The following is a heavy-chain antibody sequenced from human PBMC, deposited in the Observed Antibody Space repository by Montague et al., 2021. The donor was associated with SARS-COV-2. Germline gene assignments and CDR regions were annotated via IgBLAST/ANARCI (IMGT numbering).Heavy chain of an antibody. J-gene: IGHJ4*02. CDR3: ARRRLREDYFDF. D-gene: IGHD4-17*01. CDR2: VYYSGYT. CDR1: GGSISSYY. Sequence: SETLSLTCTVSGGSISSYYWSWIRQPPGKGLEWIGTVYYSGYTYYNPSVKGRVTISIDASKNQFSLKLNSLTATDTAIYHCARRRLREDYFDFWGQGTLLTVSS. V-gene: IGHV4-59*08.